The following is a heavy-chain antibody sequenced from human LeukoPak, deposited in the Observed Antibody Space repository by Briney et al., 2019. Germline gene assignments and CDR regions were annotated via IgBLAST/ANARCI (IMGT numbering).Heavy chain of an antibody. CDR2: IYYSGST. J-gene: IGHJ4*02. CDR3: ARGPGGAY. Sequence: SETLSLTGTVSGGSISSSSYYWGWIRQPPGKGLEWIGSIYYSGSTNYNPSLKSRVTISVDTSKNQFSLKLSSVTAADTAVYYCARGPGGAYWGQGTLVTVSS. D-gene: IGHD4-17*01. V-gene: IGHV4-39*07. CDR1: GGSISSSSYY.